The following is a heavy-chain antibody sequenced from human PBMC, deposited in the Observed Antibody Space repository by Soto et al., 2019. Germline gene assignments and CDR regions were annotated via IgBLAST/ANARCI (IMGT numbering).Heavy chain of an antibody. CDR3: ANLNWNDARFDY. CDR1: CGSIRSSNL. V-gene: IGHV4-4*02. CDR2: IYHSGST. D-gene: IGHD1-1*01. Sequence: PSETLSLTCAVSCGSIRSSNLWSWVRQPPGKGLEWIGEIYHSGSTNYNPSLKSRVTISVDKSKNQFSLKLSSVTAADTAVYYCANLNWNDARFDYWGQGTLVTVSS. J-gene: IGHJ4*02.